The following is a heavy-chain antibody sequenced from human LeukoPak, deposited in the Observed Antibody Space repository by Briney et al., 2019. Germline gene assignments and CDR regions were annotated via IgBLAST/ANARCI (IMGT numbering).Heavy chain of an antibody. Sequence: GGSLRLSCEASGFTFSSYAMSWVRQAPGKGLEWVSAISGSGGSTYYADSVKGRFTISRDNSKNTLYLQMNSLRAEDTAVYYCAKDQSDWNALFDYWGQGTLVTVSS. CDR2: ISGSGGST. CDR1: GFTFSSYA. V-gene: IGHV3-23*01. CDR3: AKDQSDWNALFDY. D-gene: IGHD1-1*01. J-gene: IGHJ4*02.